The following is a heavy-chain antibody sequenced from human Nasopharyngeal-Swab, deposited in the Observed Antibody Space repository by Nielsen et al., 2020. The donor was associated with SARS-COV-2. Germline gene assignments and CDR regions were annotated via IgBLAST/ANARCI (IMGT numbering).Heavy chain of an antibody. Sequence: ASVKVSCKASGYTFTSYGISWVRQAPGQGLEWMGWISAYNGNTNYAQKLQARVTMTTDTSTSTAYMDLRSLRSDDMAVYYCASGISVAAMGDYLGQGTLVTFSS. J-gene: IGHJ4*02. CDR1: GYTFTSYG. CDR3: ASGISVAAMGDY. V-gene: IGHV1-18*03. CDR2: ISAYNGNT. D-gene: IGHD2-2*01.